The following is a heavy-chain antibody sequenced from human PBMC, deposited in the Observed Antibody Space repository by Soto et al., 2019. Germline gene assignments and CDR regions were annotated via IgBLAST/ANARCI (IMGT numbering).Heavy chain of an antibody. CDR1: GYTFTSYA. Sequence: QVQLVQSGAEVKKPGASVKVSCKASGYTFTSYAMHWVRQAPGQRLEWMGWINAGNGNTKYSQKFQGRVTMTRDTSASTAYMELSSLRSEDTAVYYCARPHFSSSYYFDYWGQGTLVTVSS. CDR3: ARPHFSSSYYFDY. CDR2: INAGNGNT. J-gene: IGHJ4*02. V-gene: IGHV1-3*01. D-gene: IGHD6-13*01.